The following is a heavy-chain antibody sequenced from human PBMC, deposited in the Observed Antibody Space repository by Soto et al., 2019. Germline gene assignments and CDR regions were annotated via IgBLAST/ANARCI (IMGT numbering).Heavy chain of an antibody. D-gene: IGHD2-21*01. J-gene: IGHJ6*04. CDR2: INAGNGNT. V-gene: IGHV1-3*01. CDR1: GYNFSSHD. CDR3: ARDSFYCGGRYCYHYAVSLDV. Sequence: QVHLVQAGAEVRKPGASVQVSCKASGYNFSSHDIHWVRQAPGPGLEWLGWINAGNGNTRYSQKFQDRITLTRDASASPAYMELSSLRSEDTSIYYCARDSFYCGGRYCYHYAVSLDVWCKGTTVTVSS.